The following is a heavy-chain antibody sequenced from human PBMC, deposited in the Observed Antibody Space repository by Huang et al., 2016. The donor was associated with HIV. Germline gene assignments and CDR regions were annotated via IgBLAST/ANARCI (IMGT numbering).Heavy chain of an antibody. CDR2: VSNSASSR. J-gene: IGHJ4*02. V-gene: IGHV3-23*01. CDR3: AKDLVTYDSSGSV. CDR1: GFSFSSSA. D-gene: IGHD3-22*01. Sequence: EVHLLESGGGLVQPGESLRLSCAASGFSFSSSAMSWVRQAPGRGLEWVSTVSNSASSRHYSDSVRGRFTISRDNSKDTLYLQMNSLRAEDTALYYCAKDLVTYDSSGSVWGQGTLVTVSS.